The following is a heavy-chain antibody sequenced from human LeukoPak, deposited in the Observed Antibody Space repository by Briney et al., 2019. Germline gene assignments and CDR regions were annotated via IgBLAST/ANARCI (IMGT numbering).Heavy chain of an antibody. CDR3: ARLFGGVTTYDY. Sequence: GGSLRLSCAASGFTFSSYEMNWVRQAPGKGLEWVSYISSSGSTIYYADSVKGRFTISRDNARNSLYLQMNRLRADDTAVYYCARLFGGVTTYDYWGQGALATVSS. D-gene: IGHD2-8*02. CDR1: GFTFSSYE. V-gene: IGHV3-48*03. J-gene: IGHJ4*02. CDR2: ISSSGSTI.